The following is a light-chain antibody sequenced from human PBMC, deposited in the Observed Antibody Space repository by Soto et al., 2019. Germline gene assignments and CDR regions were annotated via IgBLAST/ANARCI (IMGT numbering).Light chain of an antibody. CDR1: SGHSSYA. Sequence: QSVLTQSPSASASLGASVKLTCTLSSGHSSYAIAWHQQQPEKGPRYLMKLNSDGSHSKGDGIPDRFSGSSSGAERYLTISSLQSEDEADNYCQTWGTGIHVFGTGTKVTVL. CDR2: LNSDGSH. V-gene: IGLV4-69*01. J-gene: IGLJ1*01. CDR3: QTWGTGIHV.